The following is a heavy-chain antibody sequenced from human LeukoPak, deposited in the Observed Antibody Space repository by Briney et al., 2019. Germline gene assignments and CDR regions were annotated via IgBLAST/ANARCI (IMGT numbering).Heavy chain of an antibody. CDR2: ISYDGSNK. CDR3: AKDAVDYRIQPTFDY. V-gene: IGHV3-30*18. D-gene: IGHD5-18*01. J-gene: IGHJ4*02. CDR1: GFTFSSYG. Sequence: GRSLRLSCAASGFTFSSYGMHWVRQAPGKGLEWVAVISYDGSNKYYADSVKGRFTISRDNSKNTLYLQMNSLRAEDTAVYYCAKDAVDYRIQPTFDYWGQGTLVTVSS.